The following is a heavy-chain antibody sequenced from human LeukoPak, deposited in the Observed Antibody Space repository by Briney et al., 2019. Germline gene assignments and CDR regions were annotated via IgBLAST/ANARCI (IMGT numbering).Heavy chain of an antibody. D-gene: IGHD3-10*01. CDR1: GFTFSSYS. CDR2: ISSSSSTI. J-gene: IGHJ6*02. CDR3: ARDTDSSYGSGRQSDMDV. V-gene: IGHV3-48*02. Sequence: PGGSLRLSCAASGFTFSSYSMNWVRQAPGKGLEWVSYISSSSSTIYYADSVKGRFTISRDNAKNSLYLQMNSLRDEDTAVYYCARDTDSSYGSGRQSDMDVWGQGTTVTVSS.